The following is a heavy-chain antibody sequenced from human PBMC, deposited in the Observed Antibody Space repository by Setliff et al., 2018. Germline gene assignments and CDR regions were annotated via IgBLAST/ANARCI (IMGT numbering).Heavy chain of an antibody. J-gene: IGHJ3*02. D-gene: IGHD2-2*01. V-gene: IGHV4-38-2*01. CDR2: IFQSGIT. CDR3: ARGRMRGSCSGPSCTYDPFDI. Sequence: KPSETLSLTCAVSGFSITNGYYWGWIRQSPGRGLAWIANIFQSGITFYNPSLRSRVTISVDTSKNQSSLILRSVTAADTAVYYCARGRMRGSCSGPSCTYDPFDIWGQGTPVTVSS. CDR1: GFSITNGYY.